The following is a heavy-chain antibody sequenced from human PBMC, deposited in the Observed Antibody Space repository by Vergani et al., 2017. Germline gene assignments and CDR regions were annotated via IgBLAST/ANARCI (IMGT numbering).Heavy chain of an antibody. V-gene: IGHV4-38-2*01. J-gene: IGHJ4*02. D-gene: IGHD1-26*01. CDR3: ARGGVGSYLSFDY. CDR2: IYHSGST. CDR1: GYSISSGYY. Sequence: QVQLQESGPGLVKPSETLSLTCAVSGYSISSGYYWGWIRQPPGKGLEWIGSIYHSGSTYYNPSLKSRVTISVDTSKNQFSLKLSSVTAADTAVYYCARGGVGSYLSFDYWGQGTLVTVSS.